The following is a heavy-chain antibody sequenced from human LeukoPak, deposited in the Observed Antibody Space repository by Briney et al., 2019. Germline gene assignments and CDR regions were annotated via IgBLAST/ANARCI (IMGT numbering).Heavy chain of an antibody. D-gene: IGHD6-13*01. Sequence: SETLSLTCAVYGGSFSGYYWSWIRQPPGKGLEWIGEINHSGSTNYNPPLKSRVTISVDTSKNQFSLKLSSVTAVDTAVYYCARGTRGMSSSWYRARWFDPWGQGTLVTVSS. CDR1: GGSFSGYY. CDR2: INHSGST. CDR3: ARGTRGMSSSWYRARWFDP. V-gene: IGHV4-34*01. J-gene: IGHJ5*02.